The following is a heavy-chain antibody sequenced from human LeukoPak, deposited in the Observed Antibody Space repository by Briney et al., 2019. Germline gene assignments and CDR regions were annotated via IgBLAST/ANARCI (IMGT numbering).Heavy chain of an antibody. V-gene: IGHV3-21*01. Sequence: GGSLRLSCAASGFTFSSYSMNWVRQAPGKGLEWVSSISSSSSYIYYADSMEGRFTISRDNAKNSLYLQVNSLRAEDTAVYYCARGRCSSTSCYPYYYYMDVWGKGTTVTVSS. CDR2: ISSSSSYI. CDR3: ARGRCSSTSCYPYYYYMDV. CDR1: GFTFSSYS. J-gene: IGHJ6*03. D-gene: IGHD2-2*01.